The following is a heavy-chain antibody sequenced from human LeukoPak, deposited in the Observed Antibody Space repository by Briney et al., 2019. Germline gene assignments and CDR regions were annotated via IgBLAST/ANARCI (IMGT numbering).Heavy chain of an antibody. J-gene: IGHJ4*02. D-gene: IGHD2-15*01. CDR1: GGSISSHY. CDR2: IYYSGGT. CDR3: AREFPRGGNDY. Sequence: PSETLSLTCTVSGGSISSHYWSWIRQPPGKGLEWIGYIYYSGGTNYSPSLKSRVTISVDTSKNQFSLKLSSVTAADTAVYYCAREFPRGGNDYWGQGTLVTVSS. V-gene: IGHV4-59*11.